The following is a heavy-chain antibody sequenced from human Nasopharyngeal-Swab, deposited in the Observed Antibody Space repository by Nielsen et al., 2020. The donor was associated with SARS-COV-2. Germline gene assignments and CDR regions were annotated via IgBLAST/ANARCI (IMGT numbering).Heavy chain of an antibody. V-gene: IGHV3-23*01. CDR1: GFTFSSYA. D-gene: IGHD4-11*01. CDR3: AKDDPGFTPDYSNYGV. CDR2: ISGSGGST. Sequence: GESLKISCAASGFTFSSYAMSWVRQAPGKGLEWVSAISGSGGSTYYADSVKGRFTISRDNSKNTLYLQMNSLRAEDTAVYYCAKDDPGFTPDYSNYGVWGQGTLVTVSS. J-gene: IGHJ4*02.